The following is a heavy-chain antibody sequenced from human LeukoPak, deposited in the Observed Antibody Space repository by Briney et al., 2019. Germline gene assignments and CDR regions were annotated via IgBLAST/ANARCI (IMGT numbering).Heavy chain of an antibody. CDR2: ISSGSSFI. CDR3: ARESSGYFY. D-gene: IGHD3-22*01. J-gene: IGHJ4*02. CDR1: GFTFSTYS. Sequence: GGSLRLSCAASGFTFSTYSMNWLRQAPGKGLEWVSSISSGSSFIYYADSVKGRFTISRDNAKNSLFLQMNSLRAEDTAVYYCARESSGYFYWGRGTVVTVSS. V-gene: IGHV3-21*01.